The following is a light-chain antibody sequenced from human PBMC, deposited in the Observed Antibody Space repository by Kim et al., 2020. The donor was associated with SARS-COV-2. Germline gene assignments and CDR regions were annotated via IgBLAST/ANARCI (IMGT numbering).Light chain of an antibody. CDR1: QSINTY. J-gene: IGKJ2*01. V-gene: IGKV1-39*01. Sequence: DIQMTKSPSSLSASVGDRVTITCRASQSINTYLNWYQQKPGKAPKLLIYAASTLQSGVPSRFSGSGSGTYFTLTISSMQPEDFATYYWQRSYSTPPYTFGQGTKLEI. CDR3: QRSYSTPPYT. CDR2: AAS.